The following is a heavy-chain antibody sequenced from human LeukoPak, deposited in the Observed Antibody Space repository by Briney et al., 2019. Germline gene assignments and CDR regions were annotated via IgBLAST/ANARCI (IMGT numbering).Heavy chain of an antibody. J-gene: IGHJ4*02. CDR1: GFTFSSYA. V-gene: IGHV3-23*01. CDR3: ARDLDYGGNSPPGY. Sequence: GGSLRLSCAASGFTFSSYAMNWVRQAPGKGLEWVSSISGSGGSGATTNYADSVKGRFTISRDNSRNTLYLQMNSLRAEDTAVYCCARDLDYGGNSPPGYWGQGTLVTVSS. D-gene: IGHD4-23*01. CDR2: ISGSGGSGATT.